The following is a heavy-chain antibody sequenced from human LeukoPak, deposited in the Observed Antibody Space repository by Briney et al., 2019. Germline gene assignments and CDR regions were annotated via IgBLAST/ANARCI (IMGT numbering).Heavy chain of an antibody. CDR2: INHGGST. CDR1: GGSFSGYY. CDR3: ARHRRTYYDFWS. V-gene: IGHV4-34*01. J-gene: IGHJ4*02. D-gene: IGHD3-3*01. Sequence: SETLSLTCAVYGGSFSGYYWSWIRQPPGEGREWIGEINHGGSTNYNPFLKSRVTISVDTSKNQFSLKLSSVTAADTAVYYCARHRRTYYDFWSGGQGTLVTVSS.